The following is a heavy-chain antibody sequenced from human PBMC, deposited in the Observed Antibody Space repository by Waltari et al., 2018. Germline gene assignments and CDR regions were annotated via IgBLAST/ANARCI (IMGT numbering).Heavy chain of an antibody. CDR3: ARRYCSGGSCLHFDY. CDR1: GGTFSSYS. J-gene: IGHJ4*02. V-gene: IGHV1-69*13. D-gene: IGHD2-15*01. CDR2: IIPIFGTA. Sequence: QVQLMQSGAEVKKPGSSVKVSCKASGGTFSSYSISWVRQAPGQGLEWMGVIIPIFGTANYAQKFQGRVTITADESTSTAYMELSSLRSEDTAVYYCARRYCSGGSCLHFDYWGQGTLVTVSS.